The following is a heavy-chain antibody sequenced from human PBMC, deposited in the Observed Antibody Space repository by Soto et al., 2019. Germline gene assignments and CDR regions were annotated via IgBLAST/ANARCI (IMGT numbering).Heavy chain of an antibody. D-gene: IGHD3-10*01. CDR3: ARGLILWFGELSRRGGYYYYMDV. V-gene: IGHV4-34*01. CDR2: INDSGNI. CDR1: GGSFSGYQ. J-gene: IGHJ6*03. Sequence: QAQLQQWGAGLLKPSETLSLTCAVYGGSFSGYQWSWIRQTPGKGLEWIGEINDSGNINYNPSLTSRVTILIDTPKKQISLKLSSGTAADTAVYYCARGLILWFGELSRRGGYYYYMDVWGKGTTVTVSS.